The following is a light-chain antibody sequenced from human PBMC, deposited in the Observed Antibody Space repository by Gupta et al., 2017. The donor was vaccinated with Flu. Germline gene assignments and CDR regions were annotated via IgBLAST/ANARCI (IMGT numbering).Light chain of an antibody. CDR3: QQYGSSLSIT. CDR2: GAS. CDR1: QSVSSSY. V-gene: IGKV3-20*01. J-gene: IGKJ5*01. Sequence: EIVLTQSPGTLSLSPGERATLSCRASQSVSSSYLAWYQQKPGQAPRLLIYGASSRATGIPDRFSGSGSGTDFTLTISRLEPEDFAVYYCQQYGSSLSITFGQGTPLEIK.